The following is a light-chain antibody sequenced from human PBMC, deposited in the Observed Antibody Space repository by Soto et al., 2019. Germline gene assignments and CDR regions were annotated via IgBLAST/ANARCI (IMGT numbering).Light chain of an antibody. V-gene: IGLV2-23*02. CDR3: CSYAGSNYV. CDR1: SSDVGNYNL. CDR2: EVS. Sequence: QPVLTQPASVSGSPGQSITISCTGTSSDVGNYNLVSWYQHHPGKAPKLMIYEVSKRPSGVSNRFSGSKSGDTASLTISGLQAEDEADYYCCSYAGSNYVFGTGTKVTV. J-gene: IGLJ1*01.